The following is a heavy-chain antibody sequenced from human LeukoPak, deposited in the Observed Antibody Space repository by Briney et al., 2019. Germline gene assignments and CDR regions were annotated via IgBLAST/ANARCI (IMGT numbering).Heavy chain of an antibody. V-gene: IGHV3-30*18. J-gene: IGHJ4*02. Sequence: GGSLRLSCAASGFTFSSYGMHWVRQAPGKGLEWVAVISYDGSNKYYADSVKGRFTISRDNSKNTLYLQMNSLRAEDTAVYYCAKIFYGDSGATFDYWGQGTLVTVSS. D-gene: IGHD4-17*01. CDR2: ISYDGSNK. CDR1: GFTFSSYG. CDR3: AKIFYGDSGATFDY.